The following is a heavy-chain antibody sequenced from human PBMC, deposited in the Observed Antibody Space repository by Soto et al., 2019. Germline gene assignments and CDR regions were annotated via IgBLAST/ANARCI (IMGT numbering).Heavy chain of an antibody. CDR3: AHPKNSYFDY. Sequence: QITLKESGPTLVKPTQTLTLTCTFSGFSLTISGEGVAWIRQPPGQALEWLALIYWDGDRRYSPSLKTRLTSTEVSSKSRVVLTMTNMDPLDTATYYCAHPKNSYFDYWGQGSLVTVSS. V-gene: IGHV2-5*02. CDR1: GFSLTISGEG. CDR2: IYWDGDR. J-gene: IGHJ4*02.